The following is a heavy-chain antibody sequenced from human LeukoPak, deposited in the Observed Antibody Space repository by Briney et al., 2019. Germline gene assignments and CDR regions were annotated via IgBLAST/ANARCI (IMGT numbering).Heavy chain of an antibody. CDR1: GFTFSSYA. CDR3: AKAVWFGEFDYYFFGLDV. D-gene: IGHD3-10*01. J-gene: IGHJ6*02. V-gene: IGHV3-23*01. CDR2: ISGSGGDT. Sequence: GGPLRLSCAAFGFTFSSYAMGWVRQAPGKGLEWVSAISGSGGDTYYADSVKGRFTFSRDNSKNTLYLQMSSLRPEDTALYYCAKAVWFGEFDYYFFGLDVWGQGTTVTVSS.